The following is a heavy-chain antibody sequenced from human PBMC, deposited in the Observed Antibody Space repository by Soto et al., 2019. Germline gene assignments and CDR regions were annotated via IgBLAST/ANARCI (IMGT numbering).Heavy chain of an antibody. CDR1: GGSFSSYA. V-gene: IGHV1-69*13. CDR2: IIPIFGTP. Sequence: SVKVSCKASGGSFSSYAISWVRQAPGQGLEWMGGIIPIFGTPSYAQKFQGRVTITADESTSTAYMELSSLRSEDSGVYFCARAGDWNYVQDFWGQGTLVTVSS. D-gene: IGHD1-1*01. CDR3: ARAGDWNYVQDF. J-gene: IGHJ4*02.